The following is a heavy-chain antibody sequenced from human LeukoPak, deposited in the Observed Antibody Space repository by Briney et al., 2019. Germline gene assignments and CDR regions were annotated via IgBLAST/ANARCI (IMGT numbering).Heavy chain of an antibody. J-gene: IGHJ4*02. Sequence: SETLSLTCAVYGGSFSGYYWSWIRQPPGKGLEWIGEINHSGSTNYNPSLKSRVTISVDTSKNQFSLKLSSVTAADTAVYYCASPDYYGSGRSDYWGQGTLVTVSS. D-gene: IGHD3-10*01. CDR2: INHSGST. CDR3: ASPDYYGSGRSDY. V-gene: IGHV4-34*01. CDR1: GGSFSGYY.